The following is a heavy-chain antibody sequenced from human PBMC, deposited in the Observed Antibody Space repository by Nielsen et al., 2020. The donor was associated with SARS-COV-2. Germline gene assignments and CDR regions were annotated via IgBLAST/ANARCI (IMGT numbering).Heavy chain of an antibody. D-gene: IGHD1-26*01. V-gene: IGHV3-9*01. J-gene: IGHJ4*02. CDR3: AREWGY. Sequence: GGSLRLSCAASGFTFDDYAMHWVRQAPGKGLEWVSGISWNSGSIGYADSVKGRFTISRDNSKNTLYLQMNSLRAEDTAVYYCAREWGYWGLGTLVTVSS. CDR2: ISWNSGSI. CDR1: GFTFDDYA.